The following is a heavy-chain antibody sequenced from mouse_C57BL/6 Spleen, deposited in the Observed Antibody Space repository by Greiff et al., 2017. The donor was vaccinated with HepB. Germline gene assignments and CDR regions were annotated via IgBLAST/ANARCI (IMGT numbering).Heavy chain of an antibody. CDR3: TRGELIYAMDY. V-gene: IGHV1-15*01. CDR2: IDPETGGT. J-gene: IGHJ4*01. CDR1: GYTFTDYE. Sequence: QVQLQQSGAELVRPGASVTLSCKASGYTFTDYEMHWVKQTPVHGLEWIGAIDPETGGTAYNQKFKGKAILTADKSSSTAYMELRSLTSEDSAVYYCTRGELIYAMDYWGQGTSVTGSS.